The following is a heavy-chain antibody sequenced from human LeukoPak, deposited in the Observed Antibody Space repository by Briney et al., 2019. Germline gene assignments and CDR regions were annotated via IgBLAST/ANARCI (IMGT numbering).Heavy chain of an antibody. Sequence: PGGSLRLSCTASGFTFGDYPMSWVRQAPGKGLECVGFIRSKPSGATTEYATSVKGRFTISRDDSQSIDYLQMNSLITEDTAVYYCTRVLPGRTFDSWGQGTLVTVSS. J-gene: IGHJ4*02. CDR1: GFTFGDYP. CDR2: IRSKPSGATT. CDR3: TRVLPGRTFDS. D-gene: IGHD1-14*01. V-gene: IGHV3-49*04.